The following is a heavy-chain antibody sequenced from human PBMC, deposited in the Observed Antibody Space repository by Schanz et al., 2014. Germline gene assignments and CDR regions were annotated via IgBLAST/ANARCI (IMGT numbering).Heavy chain of an antibody. V-gene: IGHV3-48*01. CDR3: ARVHHYDPSGWGYFDY. D-gene: IGHD3-22*01. Sequence: EVQLVESGGGLVQPGGSLRLSCAASGFSFSSYSMNWVRQAPGKGLEWLSYIDGKSTTVYYADSVKGRFTVSRDNARNSLYLHMNTLGAEDTAVYYCARVHHYDPSGWGYFDYWGQGALVTVSS. J-gene: IGHJ4*02. CDR1: GFSFSSYS. CDR2: IDGKSTTV.